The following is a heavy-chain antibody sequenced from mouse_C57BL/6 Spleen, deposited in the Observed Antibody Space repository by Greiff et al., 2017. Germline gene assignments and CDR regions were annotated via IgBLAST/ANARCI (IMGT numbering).Heavy chain of an antibody. V-gene: IGHV1-53*01. D-gene: IGHD2-10*02. CDR2: INPSNGGT. J-gene: IGHJ3*01. CDR1: GYTFTSYW. CDR3: ARGPRPRLEKAWFAY. Sequence: VQLQQPGTELVKPGASVKLSCKASGYTFTSYWMHWVKQRPGQGLEWIGNINPSNGGTNYNEKFKSKATLTVDKSSSTADMQLSSLTSEDSAVYFCARGPRPRLEKAWFAYWGQGALVTVSA.